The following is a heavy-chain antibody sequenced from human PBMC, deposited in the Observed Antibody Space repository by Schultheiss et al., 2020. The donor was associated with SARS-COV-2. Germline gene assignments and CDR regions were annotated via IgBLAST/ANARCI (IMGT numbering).Heavy chain of an antibody. CDR1: GFTFSSYA. V-gene: IGHV3-30*04. CDR2: ISYDGSNK. CDR3: ARGFFDP. J-gene: IGHJ5*02. D-gene: IGHD3-10*01. Sequence: GGSLRLSCAASGFTFSSYAMSWVRQAPGKGLEWVAVISYDGSNKYYADSVKGRFTISSDNAKNSLYLQMNSLRAEDTAVYYCARGFFDPWGQGTLVTVSS.